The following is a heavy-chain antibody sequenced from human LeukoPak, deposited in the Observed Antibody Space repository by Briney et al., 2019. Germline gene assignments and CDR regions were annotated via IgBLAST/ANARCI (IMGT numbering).Heavy chain of an antibody. J-gene: IGHJ4*02. V-gene: IGHV1-69*13. Sequence: SVNVSCKASGGTFSSYAISWVRQAPGQGLEWMGGIIPIFGTANYAQKFQGRVTITADESTSTAYMELSSLRSEDTAVYYCARDPSPYDFWSGPATDRFDYWGQGTLVTVSS. CDR2: IIPIFGTA. D-gene: IGHD3-3*01. CDR1: GGTFSSYA. CDR3: ARDPSPYDFWSGPATDRFDY.